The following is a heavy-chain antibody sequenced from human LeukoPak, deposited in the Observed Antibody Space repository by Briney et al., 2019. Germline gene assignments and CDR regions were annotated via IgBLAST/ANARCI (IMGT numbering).Heavy chain of an antibody. V-gene: IGHV1-18*01. CDR3: ARITMVRGVIITEEYYFDY. CDR2: ISAYNGNT. CDR1: GYTFTSYG. Sequence: ASVKVSCKASGYTFTSYGISWVRQAPGQGLEWMGWISAYNGNTNYAQKLQGRVTMTTDTSTSTAYMELRSLRSDDTAVYYCARITMVRGVIITEEYYFDYWGQGTLVTVSS. D-gene: IGHD3-10*01. J-gene: IGHJ4*02.